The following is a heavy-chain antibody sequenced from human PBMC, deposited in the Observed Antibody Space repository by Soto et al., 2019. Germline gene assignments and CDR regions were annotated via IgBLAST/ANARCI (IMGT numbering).Heavy chain of an antibody. D-gene: IGHD3-22*01. CDR1: GYSFAGYW. CDR2: IDPSDSQT. Sequence: VESRQISCKGSGYSFAGYWITWVRQKPGKGLEWMGRIDPSDSQTYYSPSFRGHVTISATKSITTVFLQWSSLRASDTAMYYCARQIYDSDTGPNFQYYFDSWGQGTPVKSPQ. J-gene: IGHJ4*02. V-gene: IGHV5-10-1*01. CDR3: ARQIYDSDTGPNFQYYFDS.